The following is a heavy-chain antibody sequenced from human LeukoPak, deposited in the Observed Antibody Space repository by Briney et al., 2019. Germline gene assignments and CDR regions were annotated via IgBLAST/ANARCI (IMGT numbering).Heavy chain of an antibody. Sequence: GGSLRLSCAPSGFTFSTYWMSWVRQAPGKGLEWVANIKQDGSETYYADSVKGRFTIFRDNAKNSLYLQMDSLRVEDTAVYYCVNGDGFDYWGQGTLVIVSS. D-gene: IGHD5-24*01. CDR1: GFTFSTYW. J-gene: IGHJ4*02. CDR2: IKQDGSET. CDR3: VNGDGFDY. V-gene: IGHV3-7*01.